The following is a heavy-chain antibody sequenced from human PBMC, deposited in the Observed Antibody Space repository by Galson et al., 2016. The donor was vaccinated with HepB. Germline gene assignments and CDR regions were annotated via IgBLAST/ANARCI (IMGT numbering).Heavy chain of an antibody. CDR1: GGSIGNQY. D-gene: IGHD6-19*01. CDR2: VYHSGTT. V-gene: IGHV4-59*11. CDR3: ARDEGVAVALRWFEY. J-gene: IGHJ5*01. Sequence: SETLSLTCTVSGGSIGNQYWSWIRQSPGKGLEWIGYVYHSGTTNYNPSLESRVTMSVGTSTNQIFLNLRSVTAADTAVYYCARDEGVAVALRWFEYWGQGTLVTVSS.